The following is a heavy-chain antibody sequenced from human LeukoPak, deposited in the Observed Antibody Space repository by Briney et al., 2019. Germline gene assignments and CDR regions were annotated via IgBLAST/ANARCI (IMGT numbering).Heavy chain of an antibody. V-gene: IGHV4-34*01. J-gene: IGHJ4*02. CDR2: INHSGST. D-gene: IGHD4-17*01. CDR1: GGSFSGYY. CDR3: ASVSVPGGDLGRGDY. Sequence: PSETLSPTCAVYGGSFSGYYWSWIRQPPGKGLEWIGEINHSGSTNYNPSLKSRVTISVDTSKNQFSLKLSSVTAADTAVYYCASVSVPGGDLGRGDYWGQGTLVTVSS.